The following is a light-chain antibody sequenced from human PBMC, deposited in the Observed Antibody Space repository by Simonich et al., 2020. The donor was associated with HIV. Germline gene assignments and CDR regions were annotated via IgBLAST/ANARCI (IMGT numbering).Light chain of an antibody. J-gene: IGKJ5*01. CDR2: GAS. V-gene: IGKV3-15*01. Sequence: EIVMTQSPATLSVSPGERATLSCRASQSVSSNLAWYQQKPGQAPRLLIYGASTRATGIPARFSGSGSWTEFTLTISSMQSEDFAVYYCQQYNYCLITFGQGTLLEIK. CDR3: QQYNYCLIT. CDR1: QSVSSN.